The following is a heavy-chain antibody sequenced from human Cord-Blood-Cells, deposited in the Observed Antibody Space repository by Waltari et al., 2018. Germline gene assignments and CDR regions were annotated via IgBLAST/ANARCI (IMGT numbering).Heavy chain of an antibody. Sequence: QVQLQQWGAGLLKPSETLSLTCAVYGGSFSGYYWSWIRQPPGKGLEWIGEINHSGRPNYNPSLKSRVTISVDTSKNQFSLKLSSVTAADTAVYYCASNTRTQYYDILTGYAFDIWGQGTMVTVSS. D-gene: IGHD3-9*01. J-gene: IGHJ3*02. CDR2: INHSGRP. V-gene: IGHV4-34*01. CDR3: ASNTRTQYYDILTGYAFDI. CDR1: GGSFSGYY.